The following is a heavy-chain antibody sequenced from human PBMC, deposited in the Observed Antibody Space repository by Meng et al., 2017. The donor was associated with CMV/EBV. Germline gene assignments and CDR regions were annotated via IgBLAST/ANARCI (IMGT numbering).Heavy chain of an antibody. Sequence: HVQLVSPAVVLKQPVASVKFSFKVSGDTLTELSMHWVRQAPGKGLEWMGGFDPEDGETIYAQKFQGRVTMTEDTSTDTAYMELSSLRSEDTAVYYCATGRPAAIRGGPFDYWGQGTLVTVSS. CDR2: FDPEDGET. J-gene: IGHJ4*02. D-gene: IGHD2-2*01. CDR1: GDTLTELS. V-gene: IGHV1-24*01. CDR3: ATGRPAAIRGGPFDY.